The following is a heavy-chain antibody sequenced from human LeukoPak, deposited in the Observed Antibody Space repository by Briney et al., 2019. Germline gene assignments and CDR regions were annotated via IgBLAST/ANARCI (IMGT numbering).Heavy chain of an antibody. J-gene: IGHJ6*02. CDR1: GGSFSGHY. CDR3: ARDRYSNSFYYYYAMDV. Sequence: SETLSLTCAVFGGSFSGHYWSWIRQPPGKGLEWIGEINHRGSTTYNPSLKSRVTISVDTSKSQFSLKLSSLTAADTAVYYCARDRYSNSFYYYYAMDVWGQGTTVTVSS. CDR2: INHRGST. V-gene: IGHV4-34*01. D-gene: IGHD4-11*01.